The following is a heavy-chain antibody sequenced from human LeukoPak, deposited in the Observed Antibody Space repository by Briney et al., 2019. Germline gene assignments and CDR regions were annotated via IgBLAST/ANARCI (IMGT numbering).Heavy chain of an antibody. CDR1: GFTFSSSG. Sequence: AGGSLRLSCAASGFTFSSSGMHWVRQAPGKGLEWVAVISYDASYKNYADSVKGRFTISRDNSKNSVYLQMNSLRAEDTAVYYCAKDLIVSGTATILDYWGQGTLVTVSS. CDR2: ISYDASYK. D-gene: IGHD5-24*01. J-gene: IGHJ4*02. CDR3: AKDLIVSGTATILDY. V-gene: IGHV3-30*18.